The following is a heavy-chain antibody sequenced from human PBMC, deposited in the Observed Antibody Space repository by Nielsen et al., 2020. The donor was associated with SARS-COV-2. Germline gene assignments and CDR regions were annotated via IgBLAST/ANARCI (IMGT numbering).Heavy chain of an antibody. Sequence: GGSLRLSCAASGFTFSTFAMHWVRQAPGKGLAWVAIISHDGNTLYNVGSVKGRFTISRDNSKDTLYLQMNSLRLEDTAVYYCAREGPDSSSSYFDYWGQGTLVTVSS. CDR3: AREGPDSSSSYFDY. J-gene: IGHJ4*02. CDR1: GFTFSTFA. V-gene: IGHV3-30*04. CDR2: ISHDGNTL. D-gene: IGHD6-6*01.